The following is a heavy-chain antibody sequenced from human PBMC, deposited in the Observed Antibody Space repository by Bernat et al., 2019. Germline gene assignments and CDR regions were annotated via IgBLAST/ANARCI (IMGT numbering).Heavy chain of an antibody. V-gene: IGHV3-33*01. D-gene: IGHD3-16*01. J-gene: IGHJ6*03. CDR1: AFTFNTYG. Sequence: QVQLVESGGGVVQPGRSLRLSCAASAFTFNTYGMHWLRQAPGKGLEWVAVIRSDGSNEYYADSVKGRFSISRDNSQNTLYLQMNSLRAEDTAVYYCARDLRKGSYMDVWGKGTTVTVSS. CDR3: ARDLRKGSYMDV. CDR2: IRSDGSNE.